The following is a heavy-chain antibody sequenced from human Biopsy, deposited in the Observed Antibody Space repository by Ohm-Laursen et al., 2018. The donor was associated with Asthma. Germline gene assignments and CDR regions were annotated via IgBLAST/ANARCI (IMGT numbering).Heavy chain of an antibody. J-gene: IGHJ4*02. CDR1: GYSLTALS. V-gene: IGHV1-24*01. CDR3: ASNFPKDYVRYNFQF. Sequence: KICGYSLTALSMQWVRQARGEGLEWMGGNAQEEGGTVNAWRFQGRVTMTEDTSTDTAYMELSSLSSDDTAVYYCASNFPKDYVRYNFQFWGQGTLVTVSS. CDR2: NAQEEGGT. D-gene: IGHD4-17*01.